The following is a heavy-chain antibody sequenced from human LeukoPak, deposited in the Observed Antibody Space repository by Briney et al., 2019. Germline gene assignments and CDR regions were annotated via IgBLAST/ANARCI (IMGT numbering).Heavy chain of an antibody. CDR2: MSHNRGT. CDR3: ASYYASGVSAYNYYGMDV. V-gene: IGHV4-38-2*01. D-gene: IGHD3-10*01. Sequence: PSETLSLACAVSGHSISTGYYWGWIRQPPGKGLEWIGSMSHNRGTYYNPSLKSRVTISMDTSKNQISLRLTSVTAADTAVYYCASYYASGVSAYNYYGMDVWGKGTTVTVSS. CDR1: GHSISTGYY. J-gene: IGHJ6*04.